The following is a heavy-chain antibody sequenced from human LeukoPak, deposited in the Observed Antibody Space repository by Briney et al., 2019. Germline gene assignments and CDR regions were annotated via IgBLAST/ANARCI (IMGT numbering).Heavy chain of an antibody. Sequence: SETLSLTCTVSGGSISSSSYYWGWIRQPPGKGLEWIGSIYHSGSTYYNPSLKSRVTISVDTSKNQFSLKLSSVTAADTAVYYCARERLEYYYDSSGYSQAFDIWGQGTMVTVSS. CDR2: IYHSGST. D-gene: IGHD3-22*01. V-gene: IGHV4-39*07. CDR3: ARERLEYYYDSSGYSQAFDI. CDR1: GGSISSSSYY. J-gene: IGHJ3*02.